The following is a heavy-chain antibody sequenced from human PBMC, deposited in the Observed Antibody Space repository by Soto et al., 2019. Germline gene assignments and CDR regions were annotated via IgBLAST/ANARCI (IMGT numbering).Heavy chain of an antibody. J-gene: IGHJ3*02. V-gene: IGHV4-30-2*01. CDR1: GGSISSGGYS. CDR2: IHHSGST. CDR3: ARGLRKRYDSSGYYQVSHAFDI. D-gene: IGHD3-22*01. Sequence: SETLSLTCAVSGGSISSGGYSWSWIRQPPGKGLEWIGYIHHSGSTYYNPSLKSRVTISVDRSKNQFSLKLSSVTAADTAVYYCARGLRKRYDSSGYYQVSHAFDIWGQGTMVTVSS.